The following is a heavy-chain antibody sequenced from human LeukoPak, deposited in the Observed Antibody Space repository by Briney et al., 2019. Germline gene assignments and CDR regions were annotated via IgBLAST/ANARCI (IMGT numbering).Heavy chain of an antibody. CDR2: ISFDGQNR. CDR1: GFTFSSYA. V-gene: IGHV3-30*04. Sequence: GGSLRLSCAASGFTFSSYAMHWVRQAPGKGLEWVALISFDGQNRYYADSVKGRFTISRDNSKNTLYVQMNSLRAEDTAVYYCARDRRSSGWYSDYGMDVWGQGTTVTVSS. J-gene: IGHJ6*02. CDR3: ARDRRSSGWYSDYGMDV. D-gene: IGHD6-19*01.